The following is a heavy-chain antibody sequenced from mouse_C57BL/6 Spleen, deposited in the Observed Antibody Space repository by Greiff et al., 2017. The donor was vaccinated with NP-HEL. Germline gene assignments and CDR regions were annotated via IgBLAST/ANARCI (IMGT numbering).Heavy chain of an antibody. Sequence: EVKLQESGPGLVKPSQSLSLTCSVTGYSITSGYYWNWIRQFPGNKLEWMGYISYDGSNNYKPSLKNRISITRDTSKNQFFLKLNSVTTEDTATYYCARGTYGSSRYAMDYWGQGTSVTVSS. J-gene: IGHJ4*01. CDR2: ISYDGSN. CDR1: GYSITSGYY. V-gene: IGHV3-6*01. CDR3: ARGTYGSSRYAMDY. D-gene: IGHD1-1*01.